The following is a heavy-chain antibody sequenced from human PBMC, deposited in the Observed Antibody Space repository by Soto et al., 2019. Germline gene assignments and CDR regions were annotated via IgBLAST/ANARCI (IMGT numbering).Heavy chain of an antibody. Sequence: QELLVESGGGVVQPGKSLRLSCAAYGFTFSSFAMHWVSQAPGKGLEWVSVISFNGLSQFYPDSIRGRFTISRDNSKNTLYMQLDSLRPDDTAVYYCARGGRGLRGAFDVWGQGTEVSVS. CDR2: ISFNGLSQ. J-gene: IGHJ3*01. V-gene: IGHV3-30*03. CDR1: GFTFSSFA. CDR3: ARGGRGLRGAFDV. D-gene: IGHD3-16*01.